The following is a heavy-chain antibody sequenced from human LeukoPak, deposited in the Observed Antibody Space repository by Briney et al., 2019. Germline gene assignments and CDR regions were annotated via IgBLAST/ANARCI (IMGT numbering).Heavy chain of an antibody. D-gene: IGHD3-22*01. J-gene: IGHJ4*02. V-gene: IGHV1-18*01. CDR3: ARAPHSVVVVKTYYFDY. CDR2: ITDYNRNT. Sequence: ASVKVSCKASGYTFTSYGISWVRQAPGQGLEWMGWITDYNRNTYYAQKFQGRVTMTIDTSTSTAYMELRSLRSEDTAVYYCARAPHSVVVVKTYYFDYWGQGTLVTVSS. CDR1: GYTFTSYG.